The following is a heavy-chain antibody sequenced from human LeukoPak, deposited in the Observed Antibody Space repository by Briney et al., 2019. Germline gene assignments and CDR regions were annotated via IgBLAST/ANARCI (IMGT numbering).Heavy chain of an antibody. J-gene: IGHJ3*02. Sequence: GGSLRVSCAASGFPFDDYGMLWVRQAPGKGLEWVSFICWHCETTYYSDSVKGRFTISSDNAKKSLYLQINSLRDEDTPVYYCPSFPLYMVRTDAFYIWGQGTMVTVSS. CDR3: PSFPLYMVRTDAFYI. CDR1: GFPFDDYG. V-gene: IGHV3-43D*03. CDR2: ICWHCETT. D-gene: IGHD3-10*01.